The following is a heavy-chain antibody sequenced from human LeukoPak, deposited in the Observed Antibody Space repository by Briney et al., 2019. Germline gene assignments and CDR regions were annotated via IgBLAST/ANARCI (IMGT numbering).Heavy chain of an antibody. J-gene: IGHJ5*02. Sequence: GGSLRLSCAASGFTFSSYAMTWVRQAPGKGLEWVSSISGSGGSTYYADSVKGRFTISRDSSKNTLYPQMNSLRAEDTAVYYCAKDTRGSTPRGFDPWGQGTLVTISS. CDR2: ISGSGGST. V-gene: IGHV3-23*01. CDR3: AKDTRGSTPRGFDP. CDR1: GFTFSSYA. D-gene: IGHD1-26*01.